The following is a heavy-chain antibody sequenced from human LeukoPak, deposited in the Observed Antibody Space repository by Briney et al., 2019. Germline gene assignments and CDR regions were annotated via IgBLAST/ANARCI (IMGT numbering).Heavy chain of an antibody. D-gene: IGHD2-2*01. J-gene: IGHJ6*02. CDR3: ARGSSTSLTSYGMDV. V-gene: IGHV3-30-3*01. CDR2: ISYDGSNK. Sequence: QAGGSLRLSCAASGFTFSSYAMHWVRQAPGKGLEWVAVISYDGSNKYYADSVKGRFTISRDNSKNTLYPQMNSLRAEDTAVYYCARGSSTSLTSYGMDVWGQGTTVTVSS. CDR1: GFTFSSYA.